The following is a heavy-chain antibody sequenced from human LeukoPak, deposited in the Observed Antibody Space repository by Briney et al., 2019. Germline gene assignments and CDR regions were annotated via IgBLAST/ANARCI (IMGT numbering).Heavy chain of an antibody. V-gene: IGHV1-69*05. CDR3: ASSGSREYNWFDP. Sequence: ASVKVSCKASGGTFRSYAISWVRQAPGPGLEWMGGIIPIFGTANYAQKFQGRVTITTDESTSTAYMELSSLRSEDTAVYYCASSGSREYNWFDPWGQGTLVTVSS. J-gene: IGHJ5*02. CDR2: IIPIFGTA. D-gene: IGHD1-26*01. CDR1: GGTFRSYA.